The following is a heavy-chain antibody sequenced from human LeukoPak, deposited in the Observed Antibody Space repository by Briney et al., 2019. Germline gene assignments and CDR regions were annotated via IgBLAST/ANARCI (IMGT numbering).Heavy chain of an antibody. D-gene: IGHD5-12*01. V-gene: IGHV4-39*01. CDR3: ARRTIVATIDY. CDR1: GGSIRSSSSY. J-gene: IGHJ4*02. Sequence: SETLSLTCTVSGGSIRSSSSYWAWIRQPPGKGLEWIGSIYYSGSTFYNPSLKSRVTISADTSKNQFSLKLSSVTAADTAVYYCARRTIVATIDYWGQGTLVTVSS. CDR2: IYYSGST.